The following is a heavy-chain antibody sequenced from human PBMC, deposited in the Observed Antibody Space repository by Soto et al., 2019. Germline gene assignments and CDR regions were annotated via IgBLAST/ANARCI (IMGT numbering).Heavy chain of an antibody. CDR1: GYTFINYY. D-gene: IGHD6-13*01. Sequence: ASVKVSCKASGYTFINYYIHWVRQAPGQGLEWMAIINPMGGSTNYAQEFQGRVTLTSDTSTSTVYMELSSLRFEDTALFYCARNLAAGDLWGQGTLVTVSS. J-gene: IGHJ5*02. CDR3: ARNLAAGDL. CDR2: INPMGGST. V-gene: IGHV1-46*01.